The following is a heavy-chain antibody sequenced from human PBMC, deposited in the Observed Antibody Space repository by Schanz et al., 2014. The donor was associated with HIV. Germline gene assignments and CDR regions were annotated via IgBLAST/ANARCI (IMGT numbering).Heavy chain of an antibody. Sequence: VQLVESGGGVVQPGRSLRLSCAASGFTFRSYGMHWVRQAPGKGLEWVAVISYDGSRKHFAASVKGRFTISRDNSKNTLYLQMTTLRIDDTAVYYCAKPEYDSRGNSQSHLDYWGQGTLVTVSS. V-gene: IGHV3-33*05. CDR2: ISYDGSRK. J-gene: IGHJ4*02. D-gene: IGHD3-22*01. CDR1: GFTFRSYG. CDR3: AKPEYDSRGNSQSHLDY.